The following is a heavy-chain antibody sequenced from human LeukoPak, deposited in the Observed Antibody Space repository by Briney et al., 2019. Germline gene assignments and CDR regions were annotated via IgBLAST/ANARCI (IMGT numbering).Heavy chain of an antibody. V-gene: IGHV1-2*02. Sequence: ASVKVSCKASGYTFTGYYMHWVRQAPGQGLEWMGWINPNSGGTNYAQKFQGRVTMTRDTSISTAYMELSRLRSDDTAVYYCVRSDDFHNWFDPWGQGTLVTVSS. CDR1: GYTFTGYY. CDR2: INPNSGGT. D-gene: IGHD2-21*02. J-gene: IGHJ5*02. CDR3: VRSDDFHNWFDP.